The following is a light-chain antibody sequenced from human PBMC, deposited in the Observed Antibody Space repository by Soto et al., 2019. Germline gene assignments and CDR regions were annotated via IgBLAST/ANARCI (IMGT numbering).Light chain of an antibody. J-gene: IGLJ1*01. CDR2: EVT. CDR3: SSYTNSSNRV. Sequence: QSVLTQPASVSGSHGQSIAISCTGSSSDVGIYNYVSWYQQHPGKVPKLIIYEVTNRPSGVSNRFSGSKSGNTASLTISGLQAEDEADYYCSSYTNSSNRVLGHGTKVTVL. CDR1: SSDVGIYNY. V-gene: IGLV2-14*01.